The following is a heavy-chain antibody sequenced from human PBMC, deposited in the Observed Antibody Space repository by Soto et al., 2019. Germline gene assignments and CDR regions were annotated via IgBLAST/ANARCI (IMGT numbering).Heavy chain of an antibody. D-gene: IGHD3-3*01. V-gene: IGHV3-7*01. Sequence: GGSLIISCAASGCTFSSYWMSWVRQAPGKGLEWVANIKQDGSEKYYVDSVKGRFTISRDNAKNSLYLQMNSLRAEDTAVYYCARPPYDFWSGRGMDVWGQGTTVNVSS. CDR1: GCTFSSYW. CDR2: IKQDGSEK. J-gene: IGHJ6*02. CDR3: ARPPYDFWSGRGMDV.